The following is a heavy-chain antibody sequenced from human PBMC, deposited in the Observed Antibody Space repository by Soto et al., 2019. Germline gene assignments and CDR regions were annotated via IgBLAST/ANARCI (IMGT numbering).Heavy chain of an antibody. D-gene: IGHD3-22*01. CDR1: GYTFTGYA. CDR3: ARGDYYDIHDY. V-gene: IGHV1-3*01. CDR2: INAGNGNT. J-gene: IGHJ4*02. Sequence: QVQLVQSGAEVKKPGASVKVSCKASGYTFTGYAIHWVRQAPGQRLEWMGWINAGNGNTKYSQKFQGRVTITRDPSASTAYMELSSLRSEDTAVYYCARGDYYDIHDYWGQGTLVTVSS.